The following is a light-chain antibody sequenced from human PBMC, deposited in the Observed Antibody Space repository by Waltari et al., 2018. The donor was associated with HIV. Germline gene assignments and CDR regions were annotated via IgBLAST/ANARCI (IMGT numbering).Light chain of an antibody. J-gene: IGLJ2*01. Sequence: QSVLTQPPSASGTPGQRVTISCSGSSSNIGLNYVYWYQPLPGTAPKLLIYRNNHRPSGVPARFSGSKSGTSASLAISGLRSDDEGDYYCAAWDDSLSGVIFGGGTKLTVL. CDR3: AAWDDSLSGVI. CDR2: RNN. V-gene: IGLV1-47*01. CDR1: SSNIGLNY.